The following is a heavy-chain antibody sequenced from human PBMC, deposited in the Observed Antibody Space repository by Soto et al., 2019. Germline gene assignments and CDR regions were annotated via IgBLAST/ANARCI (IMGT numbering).Heavy chain of an antibody. CDR2: IYYSGST. CDR3: ASRHSSPYFDY. CDR1: GGSISSSSYY. Sequence: PSETLSLTCTVSGGSISSSSYYWGWIRQPPGKGLEWIGSIYYSGSTYYNPSLKSRVTISVDTSKNQFSLKLSSVTAADTAVYYCASRHSSPYFDYWGQGTLVTVSS. D-gene: IGHD6-13*01. J-gene: IGHJ4*02. V-gene: IGHV4-39*01.